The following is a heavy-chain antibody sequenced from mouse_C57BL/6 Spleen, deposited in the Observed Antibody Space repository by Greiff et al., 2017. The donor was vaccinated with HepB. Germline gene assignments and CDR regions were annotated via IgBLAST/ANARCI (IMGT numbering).Heavy chain of an antibody. Sequence: QVQLKESGAELARPGASVKLSCKASGYTFTSYGISWVKQRTGQGLEWIGEIYPRSGNTYYNEKFKGKATLTADKSSSTAYMELRSLTSEDSAVYFCARDYYGSSWNYYAMDYWGQGTSVTVSS. CDR1: GYTFTSYG. J-gene: IGHJ4*01. V-gene: IGHV1-81*01. CDR3: ARDYYGSSWNYYAMDY. D-gene: IGHD1-1*01. CDR2: IYPRSGNT.